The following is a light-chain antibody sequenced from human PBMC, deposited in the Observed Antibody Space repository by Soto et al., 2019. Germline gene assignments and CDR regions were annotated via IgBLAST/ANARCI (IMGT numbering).Light chain of an antibody. CDR1: SSDVGGYKY. V-gene: IGLV2-14*01. CDR3: HSYTSSSTSV. CDR2: EVS. Sequence: QSALTQPASVSGSPGQSITISCTGTSSDVGGYKYVSWYQQHPGKAPKLMIYEVSNRPSGISNRFSGSKSGNTASLTISGLQAEDEADYYCHSYTSSSTSVFGTGTKVTVL. J-gene: IGLJ1*01.